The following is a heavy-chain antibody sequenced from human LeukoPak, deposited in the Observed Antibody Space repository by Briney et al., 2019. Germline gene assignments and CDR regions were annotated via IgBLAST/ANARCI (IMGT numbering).Heavy chain of an antibody. CDR2: INPNSGGT. CDR3: ARAAAVRWANPNDMGY. D-gene: IGHD6-13*01. V-gene: IGHV1-2*02. J-gene: IGHJ4*02. Sequence: ASVKVSCKASGYTFTGYYMHWVRQAPGQGLEWMGWINPNSGGTNYAQKFQGRVTMTRDTSISTAYMELSRLRSDDTAAYYCARAAAVRWANPNDMGYWGQGTLVTVSS. CDR1: GYTFTGYY.